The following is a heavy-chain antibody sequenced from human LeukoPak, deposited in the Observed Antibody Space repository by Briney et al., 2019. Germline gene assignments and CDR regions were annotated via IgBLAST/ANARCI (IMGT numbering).Heavy chain of an antibody. CDR1: GGSSSSYY. J-gene: IGHJ4*02. CDR2: MYTSGET. V-gene: IGHV4-4*07. Sequence: PSETLSLTCTVSGGSSSSYYWSWIRQPAGKGLEWIGRMYTSGETNYNPTLESRITISLDTSKNQFSLRLSSVTAADTAVYYCAAGSQSTALIKWGQGTLVTVSS. CDR3: AAGSQSTALIK. D-gene: IGHD5-18*01.